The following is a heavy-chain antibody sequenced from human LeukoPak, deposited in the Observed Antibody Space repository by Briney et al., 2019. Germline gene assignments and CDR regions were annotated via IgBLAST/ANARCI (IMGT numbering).Heavy chain of an antibody. CDR3: ASHAFDI. CDR1: GFTFSSYG. CDR2: ISYDGSNK. V-gene: IGHV3-30*03. J-gene: IGHJ3*02. Sequence: PGGSLRLSCAASGFTFSSYGMHWVRQAPGKGLEWVAVISYDGSNKYYADSVKGRFTISRDNSKNTLYLQMNSLRAEDTAVYYCASHAFDIWGQGTMVTVSS.